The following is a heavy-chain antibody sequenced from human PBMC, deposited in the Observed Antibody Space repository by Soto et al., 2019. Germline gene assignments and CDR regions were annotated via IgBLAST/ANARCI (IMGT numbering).Heavy chain of an antibody. CDR1: GFTFSSYG. Sequence: QVQLVESGGGVVQPGRSRRLSCEAPGFTFSSYGMHWVRQAPGKGLEWGAVISYDGSNKYYADSVKGRFTISRDNSKNTLYLQMNSLRAEDTAVYYCAKDQGYSSPWRPYYYGMDVWGQGTTVTVSS. CDR2: ISYDGSNK. D-gene: IGHD6-19*01. J-gene: IGHJ6*02. V-gene: IGHV3-30*18. CDR3: AKDQGYSSPWRPYYYGMDV.